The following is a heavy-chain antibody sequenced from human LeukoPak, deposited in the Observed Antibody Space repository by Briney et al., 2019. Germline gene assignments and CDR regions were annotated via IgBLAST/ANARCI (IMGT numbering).Heavy chain of an antibody. V-gene: IGHV4-38-2*02. CDR1: GYSISSGYY. CDR2: IYHSGST. CDR3: ARGSPPDPRDY. Sequence: PSEALSLTCTVSGYSISSGYYWGWIRQPPGKGLEWIGSIYHSGSTYYNPSRKSRVTISVDTSKNQFSLKLSSVTAADTAVYYCARGSPPDPRDYWGQGTLVTVSS. J-gene: IGHJ4*02.